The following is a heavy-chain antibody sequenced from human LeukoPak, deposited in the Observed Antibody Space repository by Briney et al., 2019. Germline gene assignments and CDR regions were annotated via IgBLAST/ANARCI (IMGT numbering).Heavy chain of an antibody. J-gene: IGHJ5*02. CDR1: GGSITSYY. Sequence: PSETLSLTCTVSGGSITSYYWTWIRQPPGKGLEWIGYIYYTGSTDYNPSLKSRVTMSVDTSKNQFSLKLSSVTAADTAVYSCARGSVRGEFDPWGQGTLVTVSS. CDR3: ARGSVRGEFDP. V-gene: IGHV4-59*01. CDR2: IYYTGST. D-gene: IGHD3-10*01.